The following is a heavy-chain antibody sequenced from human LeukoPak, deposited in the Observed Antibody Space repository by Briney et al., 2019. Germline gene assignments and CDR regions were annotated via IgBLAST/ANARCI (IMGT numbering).Heavy chain of an antibody. V-gene: IGHV3-48*01. Sequence: PGGSLRLSCAASGFTFSSYSMNWVGQAPGKGLEWVSYISSSSSTIYYADSVKGRFTISRDNAKNSLYLQMNSLRAEDTAVYYCARDKGGPIASRPRDDYWGQGTLVTVSS. CDR2: ISSSSSTI. D-gene: IGHD3-3*02. J-gene: IGHJ4*02. CDR3: ARDKGGPIASRPRDDY. CDR1: GFTFSSYS.